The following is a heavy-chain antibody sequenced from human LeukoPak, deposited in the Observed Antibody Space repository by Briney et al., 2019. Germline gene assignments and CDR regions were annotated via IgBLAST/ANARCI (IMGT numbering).Heavy chain of an antibody. Sequence: PGGSLRLSCAASGFIFSNYGMSWVRQAPGKGLEWVSAIGGIGATIYYADSVRGRFTISRDNSKNIVYLQMNSLRDEDTAVYFCARVEPESEYWGQGTLVTVSS. CDR2: IGGIGATI. J-gene: IGHJ4*02. CDR1: GFIFSNYG. CDR3: ARVEPESEY. V-gene: IGHV3-23*01. D-gene: IGHD2-2*01.